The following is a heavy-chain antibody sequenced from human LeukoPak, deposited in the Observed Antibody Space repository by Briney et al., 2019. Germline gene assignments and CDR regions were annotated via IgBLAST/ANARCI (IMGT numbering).Heavy chain of an antibody. V-gene: IGHV3-23*01. CDR2: FSGGGDS. CDR3: GKEVERHFDLKY. Sequence: LPGGSLRLSCAASGFTSGIYAVSWVRQAPGKGLEWVSAFSGGGDSYYADSVKGRFTISRDNSKKILYLQMNSLRAEDTAVYYCGKEVERHFDLKYWGQGTLVTVSS. J-gene: IGHJ4*02. CDR1: GFTSGIYA.